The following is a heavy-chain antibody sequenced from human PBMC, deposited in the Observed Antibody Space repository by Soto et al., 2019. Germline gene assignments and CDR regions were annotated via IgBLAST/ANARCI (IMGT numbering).Heavy chain of an antibody. Sequence: GGSLRLSCAPSGFTVSSHYMSWVRQAPGKGLEWVSVLNSGGSTYYADSVKGRFTISRDHSRNTLYLQMNSLRVEDTAVYYCAREVFCSSSSCQVRYGMDVWGQGTTVTVSS. CDR2: LNSGGST. V-gene: IGHV3-53*01. D-gene: IGHD2-2*01. J-gene: IGHJ6*02. CDR1: GFTVSSHY. CDR3: AREVFCSSSSCQVRYGMDV.